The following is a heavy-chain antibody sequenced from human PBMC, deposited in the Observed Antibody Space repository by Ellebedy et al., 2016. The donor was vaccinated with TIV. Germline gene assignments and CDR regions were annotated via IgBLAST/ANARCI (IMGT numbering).Heavy chain of an antibody. V-gene: IGHV3-23*01. Sequence: GESLKISXAASGFTFSSYAMSWVRQAPGKGLEWVSAISGSGGSTYYADSVKGRFTISRDDSKNTLYLQMNSLRAEDTAVYYCARERVTMVRGVIGYWGQGTLVTVSS. CDR3: ARERVTMVRGVIGY. D-gene: IGHD3-10*01. CDR2: ISGSGGST. J-gene: IGHJ4*02. CDR1: GFTFSSYA.